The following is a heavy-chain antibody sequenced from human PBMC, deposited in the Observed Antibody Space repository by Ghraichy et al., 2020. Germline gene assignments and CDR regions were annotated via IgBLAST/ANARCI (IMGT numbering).Heavy chain of an antibody. V-gene: IGHV4-59*08. CDR1: GGSISNNY. Sequence: SETLSLTCSVSGGSISNNYWSWIRQPPGKGLEWVGYISYKGSTNYNPSLKSRVTISLDTSKNQFSLKLSSVTAADTAVYYCARLLSFGYWYFDLWGRGTLVTVSS. D-gene: IGHD3-16*01. CDR2: ISYKGST. J-gene: IGHJ2*01. CDR3: ARLLSFGYWYFDL.